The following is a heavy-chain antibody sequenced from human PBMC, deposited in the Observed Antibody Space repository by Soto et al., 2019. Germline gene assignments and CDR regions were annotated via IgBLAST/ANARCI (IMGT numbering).Heavy chain of an antibody. CDR2: INHSGST. CDR1: GGSFSGYY. V-gene: IGHV4-34*01. CDR3: ARGSHDILTTKFDP. D-gene: IGHD3-9*01. J-gene: IGHJ5*02. Sequence: LSLTCAVYGGSFSGYYWSWIRQPPGKGLEWIGEINHSGSTNYNPSLKSRVTISVDTSKNQFSLKLSSVTAADTAVYYCARGSHDILTTKFDPWGQGTLVTVSS.